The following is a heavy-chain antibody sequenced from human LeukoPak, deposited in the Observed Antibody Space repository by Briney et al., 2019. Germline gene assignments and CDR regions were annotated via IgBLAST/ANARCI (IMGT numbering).Heavy chain of an antibody. J-gene: IGHJ4*02. V-gene: IGHV4-34*01. CDR2: INHSGST. D-gene: IGHD1-26*01. CDR3: ARYSGSYYIPFDY. Sequence: PSETLSLTCAVYGGSFSGYYWSWICQPPGKGLEWIGEINHSGSTNYNPSLKSRVTISVDTSKNQFSLKLSSVTAADTAVYYCARYSGSYYIPFDYWGQGTLVTVSS. CDR1: GGSFSGYY.